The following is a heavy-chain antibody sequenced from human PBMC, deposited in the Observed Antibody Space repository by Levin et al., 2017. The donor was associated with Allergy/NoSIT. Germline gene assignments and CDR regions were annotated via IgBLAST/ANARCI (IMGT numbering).Heavy chain of an antibody. Sequence: GGSLRLSCAASGFTFSSYAMHWVRQAPGKGLEWVAVISYDGSNKYYADSVKGRFTISRDNSKNTLYLQMNSLRAEDTAVYYCAREPTSEFSYYGSGSPRWGMDVWGKGTTVTVSS. CDR3: AREPTSEFSYYGSGSPRWGMDV. CDR1: GFTFSSYA. CDR2: ISYDGSNK. V-gene: IGHV3-30-3*01. D-gene: IGHD3-10*01. J-gene: IGHJ6*03.